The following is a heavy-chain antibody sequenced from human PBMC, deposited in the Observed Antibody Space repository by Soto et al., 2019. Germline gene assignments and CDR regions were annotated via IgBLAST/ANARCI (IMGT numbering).Heavy chain of an antibody. D-gene: IGHD2-15*01. Sequence: SETLSLTCTVSRGSISSTSYYSVWIRQPPGKGLEWIGSIYYSGSTYYNPSLKSRVTISVDTSKNQFSLKLSSVTAADTAVYYCARHGDIVVVGDYWGQGTLVSVSS. CDR1: RGSISSTSYY. CDR2: IYYSGST. CDR3: ARHGDIVVVGDY. J-gene: IGHJ4*01. V-gene: IGHV4-39*01.